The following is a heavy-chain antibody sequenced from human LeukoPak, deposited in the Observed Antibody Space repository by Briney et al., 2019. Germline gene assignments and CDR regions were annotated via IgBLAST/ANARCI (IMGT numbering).Heavy chain of an antibody. CDR3: ARDRLGYCSGGSCGYFDY. J-gene: IGHJ4*02. Sequence: SETLSLTCTVSGGSISSDGYYWSWIRQHPGKGLEWIGYIYYSGSTYHNPSLKSRVTISVDTSKNQFSLKLSSVTAADTAVYYCARDRLGYCSGGSCGYFDYWGQGTLVTVSS. CDR2: IYYSGST. D-gene: IGHD2-15*01. V-gene: IGHV4-31*03. CDR1: GGSISSDGYY.